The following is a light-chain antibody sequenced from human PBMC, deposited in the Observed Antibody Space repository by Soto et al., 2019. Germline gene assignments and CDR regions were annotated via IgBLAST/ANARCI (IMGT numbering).Light chain of an antibody. CDR3: QQYNRYSPT. Sequence: DIPMTQSPSTLSASVGDRVTITCRASQSISSWLAWYQQKPGKAPKLLIYKASSLESGVPSRFSGSGSGTEFTLTISSLQPDDFATYYCQQYNRYSPTFGQGTKVEIK. V-gene: IGKV1-5*03. CDR1: QSISSW. J-gene: IGKJ1*01. CDR2: KAS.